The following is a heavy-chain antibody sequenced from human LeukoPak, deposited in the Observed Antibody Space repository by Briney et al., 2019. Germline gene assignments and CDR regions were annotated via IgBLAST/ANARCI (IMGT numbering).Heavy chain of an antibody. V-gene: IGHV4-34*01. J-gene: IGHJ4*02. Sequence: SETLSLTCAVYGGSFSGYYWSWIRQPPGKGLEWIGEINHSGSTNYNPSLKSRVTISIDTSKNQFYLKLSSLTAANTAVYYCARRDDSSGYHKIFDYWGPGTLVTVSS. CDR3: ARRDDSSGYHKIFDY. D-gene: IGHD3-22*01. CDR1: GGSFSGYY. CDR2: INHSGST.